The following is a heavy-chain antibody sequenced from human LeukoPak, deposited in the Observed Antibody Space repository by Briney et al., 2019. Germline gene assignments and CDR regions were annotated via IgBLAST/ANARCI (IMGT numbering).Heavy chain of an antibody. CDR2: ISSSGSTI. CDR1: GFTFSSYE. J-gene: IGHJ4*02. Sequence: GGSLRLSCAASGFTFSSYEMNWVRQPPGKGLEWVSYISSSGSTIYYADSVKGRFTISRDNAKNSLYLQMNSLRAEDTAVYYCPRDRYCGGDCSLYFDYWGQGTLVTVSS. D-gene: IGHD2-21*02. V-gene: IGHV3-48*03. CDR3: PRDRYCGGDCSLYFDY.